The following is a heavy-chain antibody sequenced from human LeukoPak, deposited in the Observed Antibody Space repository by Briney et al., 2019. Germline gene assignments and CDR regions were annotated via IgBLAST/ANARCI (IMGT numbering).Heavy chain of an antibody. CDR3: AKEFGMVRGVIITRSPFDY. CDR1: GFTFSSYA. J-gene: IGHJ4*02. Sequence: GGSLRLSCAASGFTFSSYAMHWVRQAPGKGLEWVAVISYDGSNKYYADSVKGRFTISRDNSKNTLYLQMNSLRAEDTAVYYCAKEFGMVRGVIITRSPFDYWGQGTLVTVSS. V-gene: IGHV3-30-3*01. D-gene: IGHD3-10*01. CDR2: ISYDGSNK.